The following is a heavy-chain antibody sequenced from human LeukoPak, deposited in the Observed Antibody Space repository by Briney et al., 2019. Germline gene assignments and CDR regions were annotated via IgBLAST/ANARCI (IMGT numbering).Heavy chain of an antibody. J-gene: IGHJ4*02. CDR3: ARDIGVSQFDY. CDR1: GYTFSNHG. V-gene: IGHV1-18*01. D-gene: IGHD3-10*01. CDR2: ISGYNGQT. Sequence: ASVKVSCKASGYTFSNHGISWVRQAPGQGLEGMGWISGYNGQTEYAQKFQGRVTLTTDTSTSTAYMEVRSLTSDDTAVYYCARDIGVSQFDYWGQGTLVTVSS.